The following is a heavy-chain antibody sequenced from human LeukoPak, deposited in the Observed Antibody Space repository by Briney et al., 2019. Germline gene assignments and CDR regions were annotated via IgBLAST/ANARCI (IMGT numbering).Heavy chain of an antibody. CDR3: TRGPIQQWLYYGMDV. J-gene: IGHJ6*02. D-gene: IGHD5-18*01. Sequence: GRSLRLSCTASGFTFGDHAMSWVRQAPGKGLEWVGFIRSKTYGGTTQYAASVKGRFTISRDDSKSIAYLQINSLKTEDTAVYYYTRGPIQQWLYYGMDVWGQGTTVPVSS. V-gene: IGHV3-49*04. CDR2: IRSKTYGGTT. CDR1: GFTFGDHA.